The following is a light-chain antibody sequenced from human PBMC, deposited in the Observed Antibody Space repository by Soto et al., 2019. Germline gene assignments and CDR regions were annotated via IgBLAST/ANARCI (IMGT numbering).Light chain of an antibody. CDR1: QSIDTA. CDR2: RAS. CDR3: QQYGFFLT. Sequence: DVQMTQSPSTLSASVGDTVTITGRASQSIDTALAWYQQKPGKAPNLLIYRASNLESGVPSRFSGSGSGTEFTLAISSLQPDDFATYYCQQYGFFLTFGQGTKLEIK. V-gene: IGKV1-5*03. J-gene: IGKJ2*01.